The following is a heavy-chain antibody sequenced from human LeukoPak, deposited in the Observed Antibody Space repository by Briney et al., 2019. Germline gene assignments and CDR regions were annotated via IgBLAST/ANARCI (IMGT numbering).Heavy chain of an antibody. CDR2: IWYDGSNK. J-gene: IGHJ4*02. Sequence: PGGSLRLSCAASGFTFSSYGMPWVRQAPGKGLEWVAVIWYDGSNKYYADSVKGRFTISRDNSKNTLYLQMNSLRAEDTAVYYCASYYYDSSGYYSTDYWGQGTLVTVSS. CDR1: GFTFSSYG. CDR3: ASYYYDSSGYYSTDY. V-gene: IGHV3-33*01. D-gene: IGHD3-22*01.